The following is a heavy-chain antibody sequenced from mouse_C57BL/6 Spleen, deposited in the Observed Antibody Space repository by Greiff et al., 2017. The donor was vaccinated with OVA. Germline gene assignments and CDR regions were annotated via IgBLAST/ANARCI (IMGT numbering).Heavy chain of an antibody. J-gene: IGHJ3*01. V-gene: IGHV14-3*01. CDR3: ARGYDYDEGFAY. CDR1: GFNIKNTY. Sequence: EVQRVESVAELVRPGASVKLSCTASGFNIKNTYMHWVKQRPEQGLEWIGRIDPANGNTKYAPKFQGKATITADTSSNTAYLQLSSLTSEDTAIYYCARGYDYDEGFAYWGQGTLVTVSA. CDR2: IDPANGNT. D-gene: IGHD2-4*01.